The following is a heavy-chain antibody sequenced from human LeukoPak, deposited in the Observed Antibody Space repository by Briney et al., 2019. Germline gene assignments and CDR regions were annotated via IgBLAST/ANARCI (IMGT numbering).Heavy chain of an antibody. CDR2: SRKKANTYTT. Sequence: GGSLRLSHAASGFTLSDHYMDWVRQAPGKRREWVGRSRKKANTYTTKYAASVAGRLTISREHAHTLLYLQMNSLRSKDTAVYCCTRGPSGTAAAGAVGYYCPMDVGGQGTTVTVSS. CDR3: TRGPSGTAAAGAVGYYCPMDV. J-gene: IGHJ6*02. CDR1: GFTLSDHY. V-gene: IGHV3-72*01. D-gene: IGHD3-10*01.